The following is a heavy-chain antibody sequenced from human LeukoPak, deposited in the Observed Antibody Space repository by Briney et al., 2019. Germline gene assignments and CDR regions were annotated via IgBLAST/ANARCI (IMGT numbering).Heavy chain of an antibody. J-gene: IGHJ5*02. V-gene: IGHV3-30*04. Sequence: GSLRLSCAASGFTFSSYAMHWVRQAPGKGLEWVAVISYDGSNKYYADSVKGRFTISRDNSKNTLYLQMNSLRAEDTAVYYCARDQKQLYDNWFDPWGQGTLVTVSS. CDR2: ISYDGSNK. D-gene: IGHD6-6*01. CDR3: ARDQKQLYDNWFDP. CDR1: GFTFSSYA.